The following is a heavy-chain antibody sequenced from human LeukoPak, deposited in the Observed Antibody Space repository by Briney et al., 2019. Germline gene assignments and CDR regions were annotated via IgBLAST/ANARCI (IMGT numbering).Heavy chain of an antibody. D-gene: IGHD2-2*01. CDR3: ARSRKYHDAFDI. J-gene: IGHJ3*02. CDR1: GYTFTSYG. CDR2: ISAYNGNT. V-gene: IGHV1-18*01. Sequence: ASVKVSCKASGYTFTSYGISWVRQAPGQGLERMGWISAYNGNTNYAQKFQGRVTMTRDTSISTAYMELSRLRSDDTAVYYCARSRKYHDAFDIWGQGTMVTVSS.